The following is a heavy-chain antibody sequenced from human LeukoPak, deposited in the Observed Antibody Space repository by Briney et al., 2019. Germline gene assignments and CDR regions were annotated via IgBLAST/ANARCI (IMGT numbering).Heavy chain of an antibody. CDR1: GFTFSSYS. Sequence: GGSLRLSCAASGFTFSSYSMNWVRQALGKGLEWVSSISSSSSYIYYADSVKGRFTISRDNAKNSLYLQMNSLRAEDTAVYYCARSGTGTTYYYYMDVWGKGTTVTVSS. D-gene: IGHD1-7*01. CDR3: ARSGTGTTYYYYMDV. V-gene: IGHV3-21*01. J-gene: IGHJ6*03. CDR2: ISSSSSYI.